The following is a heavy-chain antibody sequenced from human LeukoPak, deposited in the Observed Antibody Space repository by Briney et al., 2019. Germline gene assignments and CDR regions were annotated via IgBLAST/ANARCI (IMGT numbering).Heavy chain of an antibody. J-gene: IGHJ4*02. CDR2: ISYSGRT. CDR1: DGSISSNSYY. D-gene: IGHD6-6*01. CDR3: ARFVRKGSSSY. Sequence: SETLSLTCTVSDGSISSNSYYWGWIRQPPGKGLEWIGSISYSGRTYYNPSLESRVTISVDASKNQFSLKLSSVTAADTAVYYCARFVRKGSSSYWGQGTLVTVSS. V-gene: IGHV4-39*01.